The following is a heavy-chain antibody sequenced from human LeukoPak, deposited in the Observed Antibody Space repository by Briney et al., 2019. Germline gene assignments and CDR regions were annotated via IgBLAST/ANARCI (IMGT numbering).Heavy chain of an antibody. CDR2: INHSGST. V-gene: IGHV4-34*01. CDR1: GFTFSSYA. Sequence: GSLRLSCAASGFTFSSYAMSWIRQPPGKGLEWIGEINHSGSTNYNPSLKSRVTISVDTSKNQFSLKLSSVTAADTAVYYCARKETTSFDYWGQGTLVTVSS. CDR3: ARKETTSFDY. J-gene: IGHJ4*02. D-gene: IGHD1-7*01.